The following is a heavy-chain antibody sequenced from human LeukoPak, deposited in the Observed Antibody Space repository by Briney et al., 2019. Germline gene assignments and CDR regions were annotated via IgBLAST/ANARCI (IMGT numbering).Heavy chain of an antibody. Sequence: SETLSLTCTVSGGSISSGGYYWSWIRQPPGKGLEWIGEINHSGSTNYNPSLKSRVTISVDTSKNQFSLKLSSVTAADTAVYYCARGGWLHLYDYWGQGTLVTVSS. CDR3: ARGGWLHLYDY. CDR1: GGSISSGGYY. CDR2: INHSGST. D-gene: IGHD5-24*01. V-gene: IGHV4-39*07. J-gene: IGHJ4*02.